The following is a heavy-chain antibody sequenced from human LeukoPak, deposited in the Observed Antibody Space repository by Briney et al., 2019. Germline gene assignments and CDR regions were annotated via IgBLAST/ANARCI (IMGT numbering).Heavy chain of an antibody. V-gene: IGHV3-30*04. CDR3: AKDPFGYSRSSPGHY. CDR2: ISHDGSIK. D-gene: IGHD3-16*01. CDR1: GFTFSSYA. Sequence: GGSLSLSCAASGFTFSSYAMHWVRQAPGKGLEWVAFISHDGSIKYYADSVKGRFTISRDNSKNTLYLQMNSLRPDDTAIYFCAKDPFGYSRSSPGHYWGQGTLVTVSS. J-gene: IGHJ4*02.